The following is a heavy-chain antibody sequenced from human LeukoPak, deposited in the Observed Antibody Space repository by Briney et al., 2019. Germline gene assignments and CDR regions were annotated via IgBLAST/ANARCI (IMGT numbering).Heavy chain of an antibody. D-gene: IGHD6-6*01. CDR1: GGSISSGGYY. V-gene: IGHV4-31*03. CDR3: ARASRIAAHFDY. CDR2: IYYSGST. J-gene: IGHJ4*02. Sequence: SSETLSLTCTVSGGSISSGGYYWSWIRQHPGKGLEWIGYIYYSGSTYYNPSLKSRVTISVDTSKNQFSLKLSSVTAADTAVYYCARASRIAAHFDYWGQGTLVTVSS.